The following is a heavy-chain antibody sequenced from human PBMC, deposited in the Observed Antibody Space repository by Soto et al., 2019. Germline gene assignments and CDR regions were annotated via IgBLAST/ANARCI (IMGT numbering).Heavy chain of an antibody. CDR1: GFVFEDFA. J-gene: IGHJ4*02. V-gene: IGHV3-9*01. D-gene: IGHD3-22*01. Sequence: GGSLRLSCVGSGFVFEDFAMNWVRQVPGKGLEWVSGISWNSATLAYADSVKGRFIVSRDNAKNILYLQMNSLRPEDAALYYCAKDVGSYYYDTSAYLYDYWGQGTLVTVSS. CDR3: AKDVGSYYYDTSAYLYDY. CDR2: ISWNSATL.